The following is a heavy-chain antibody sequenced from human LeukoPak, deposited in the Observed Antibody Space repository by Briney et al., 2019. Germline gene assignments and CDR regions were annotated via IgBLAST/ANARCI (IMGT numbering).Heavy chain of an antibody. CDR3: AKIAAAGYYFYSMDV. D-gene: IGHD6-13*01. CDR1: GFTFRSYA. V-gene: IGHV3-23*01. CDR2: ISGSGGST. Sequence: GGSLRLSCAASGFTFRSYAMTWVRQAPGKGLEWVSTISGSGGSTFYADSVKGRFTFSRDNSKNTLFLQMNSLRAEDTAIYYCAKIAAAGYYFYSMDVWGRGTTVTVSS. J-gene: IGHJ6*03.